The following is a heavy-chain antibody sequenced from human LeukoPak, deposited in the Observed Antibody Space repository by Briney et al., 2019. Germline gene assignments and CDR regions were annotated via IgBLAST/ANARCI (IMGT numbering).Heavy chain of an antibody. Sequence: PGGSLRLSCAASGFTFTTYSMSWVRQPPGKGLEWVSAVSGSGDDTFYADSVKGRFTISRDNRKNTVSLQMNSLRAEDTALYYCVKDVPSVSRDSHWGQGTLVTVSS. CDR3: VKDVPSVSRDSH. CDR2: VSGSGDDT. V-gene: IGHV3-23*01. D-gene: IGHD2-21*01. CDR1: GFTFTTYS. J-gene: IGHJ1*01.